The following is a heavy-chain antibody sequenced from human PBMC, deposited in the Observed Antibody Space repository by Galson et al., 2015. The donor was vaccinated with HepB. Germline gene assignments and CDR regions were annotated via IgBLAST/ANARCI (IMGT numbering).Heavy chain of an antibody. CDR2: INAGNGDT. Sequence: SVKVSCKASGYTFSEHAIHWVRQAPGQRPEWMGWINAGNGDTRYSQRLQGRVTITRDTSATTAYMELGSLRSEDTAVYYCAREDYYYDSSGYPQIHFDYWGQGNMVTVSS. V-gene: IGHV1-3*01. CDR3: AREDYYYDSSGYPQIHFDY. CDR1: GYTFSEHA. J-gene: IGHJ4*02. D-gene: IGHD3-22*01.